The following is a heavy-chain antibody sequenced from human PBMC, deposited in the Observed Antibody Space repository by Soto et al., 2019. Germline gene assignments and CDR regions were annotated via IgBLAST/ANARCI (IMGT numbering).Heavy chain of an antibody. CDR1: GGSVSSGSYY. J-gene: IGHJ6*02. D-gene: IGHD6-19*01. Sequence: SETLSLTCTASGGSVSSGSYYWSWIRQPPGKGLEWIGYIYYSGSTNYNPSLKSRVTISVDTSKNQFSLKLSSVTAADTAVYYCARDSRAVAGNYYYYGMDVWGQGTTVTVSS. V-gene: IGHV4-61*01. CDR3: ARDSRAVAGNYYYYGMDV. CDR2: IYYSGST.